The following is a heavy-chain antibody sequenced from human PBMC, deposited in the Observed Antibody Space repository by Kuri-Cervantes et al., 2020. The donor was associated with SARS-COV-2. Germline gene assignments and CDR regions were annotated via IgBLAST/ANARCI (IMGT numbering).Heavy chain of an antibody. CDR1: GGSISSSSYY. CDR3: ARGRRGITMVRGVTAHLDY. Sequence: SETLSLTCTVSGGSISSSSYYWGWIRQPPGKGLEWIGSIYYSGSTYYNPSLKSRVTISVDTSKNQFSLKLSSVTAADTAVYYCARGRRGITMVRGVTAHLDYWGQGTLVTVSS. V-gene: IGHV4-39*07. J-gene: IGHJ4*02. D-gene: IGHD3-10*01. CDR2: IYYSGST.